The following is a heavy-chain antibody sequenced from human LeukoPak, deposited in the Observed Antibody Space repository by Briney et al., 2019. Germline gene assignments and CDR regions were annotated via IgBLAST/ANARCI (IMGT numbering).Heavy chain of an antibody. Sequence: GGSLRLSCAATGFTFSSYWMSWVRQAPGKGLEWAANIEEDGTNKYYVGSVRGRFTISRDNAKNSLYLQMNSLRADDTAMYYCAREARGTRAAFDIWGQGTMVTVFS. CDR3: AREARGTRAAFDI. D-gene: IGHD2-8*01. CDR2: IEEDGTNK. J-gene: IGHJ3*02. CDR1: GFTFSSYW. V-gene: IGHV3-7*01.